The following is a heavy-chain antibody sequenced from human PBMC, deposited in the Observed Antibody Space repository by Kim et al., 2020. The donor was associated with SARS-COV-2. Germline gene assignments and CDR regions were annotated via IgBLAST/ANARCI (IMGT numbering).Heavy chain of an antibody. J-gene: IGHJ5*02. CDR3: ATITRFSP. CDR2: GGT. Sequence: GGTNYAQKFRGRVTMTRDTSISTAYMELSRLRSDDTAVYYCATITRFSPWGQGTLVTVSS. D-gene: IGHD1-20*01. V-gene: IGHV1-2*02.